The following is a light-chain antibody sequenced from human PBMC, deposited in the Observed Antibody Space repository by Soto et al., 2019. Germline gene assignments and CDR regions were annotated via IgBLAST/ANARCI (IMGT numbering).Light chain of an antibody. CDR2: ANS. CDR3: QSYANSLRV. J-gene: IGLJ2*01. V-gene: IGLV1-40*01. CDR1: SSNIGAGYD. Sequence: QSVLTQPPSVSGAPGQRVTISCTGSSSNIGAGYDVHWYQQLPGTAPKLLIYANSNRPSGVPDRFSGSKSGTTASLAITGLQAEDEADYYCQSYANSLRVFGGGTKLTVL.